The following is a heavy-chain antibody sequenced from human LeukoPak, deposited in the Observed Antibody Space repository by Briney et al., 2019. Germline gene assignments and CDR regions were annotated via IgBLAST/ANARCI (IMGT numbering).Heavy chain of an antibody. CDR2: INPNSGGT. CDR3: ARDWRDGPLDAFDI. CDR1: GYAFTGYY. V-gene: IGHV1-2*06. Sequence: AASVKVSCTASGYAFTGYYMHWVRQAPGQGLEWMGRINPNSGGTNYAQKFQGRVTMTRDTSISTAYMELSRLRSDDTAVYYCARDWRDGPLDAFDIWGQGTMVTVSS. D-gene: IGHD3-3*01. J-gene: IGHJ3*02.